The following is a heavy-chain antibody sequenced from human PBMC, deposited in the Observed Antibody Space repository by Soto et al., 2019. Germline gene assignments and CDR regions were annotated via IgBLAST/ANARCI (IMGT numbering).Heavy chain of an antibody. Sequence: SETLSLTCAVSGGSISSSNWWSWVRQPPGKGLEWIGEIYHSGSTNYNPSLKSRVTISVDKSKNQFSLKLSSVTAADTAVYYCARASTARGGIQLWWYYYYGMDVWGQGTTVTVSS. CDR3: ARASTARGGIQLWWYYYYGMDV. D-gene: IGHD5-18*01. V-gene: IGHV4-4*02. CDR1: GGSISSSNW. J-gene: IGHJ6*02. CDR2: IYHSGST.